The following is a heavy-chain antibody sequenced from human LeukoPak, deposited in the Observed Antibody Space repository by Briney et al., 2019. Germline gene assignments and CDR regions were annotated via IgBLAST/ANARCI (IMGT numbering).Heavy chain of an antibody. CDR3: AREYYDILTGYTDAFDI. J-gene: IGHJ3*02. CDR2: INPNSGGT. V-gene: IGHV1-2*02. Sequence: WASVKVSCKASGYTFTTYDINWVRQATGQGLEWMGWINPNSGGTNYAQKFQGRVTMTRDTSISTAYMELSRLRSDDTAVYYCAREYYDILTGYTDAFDIWGQGTMVTVSS. CDR1: GYTFTTYD. D-gene: IGHD3-9*01.